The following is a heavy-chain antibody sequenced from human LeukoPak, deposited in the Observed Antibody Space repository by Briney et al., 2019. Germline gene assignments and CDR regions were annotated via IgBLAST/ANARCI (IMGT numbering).Heavy chain of an antibody. CDR3: ARHLRSVYDPRAFDY. V-gene: IGHV4-39*01. J-gene: IGHJ4*02. CDR2: MSYSGST. CDR1: GGYISSSSYF. Sequence: SETLSLTCTVSGGYISSSSYFWAWIRQPPGKGLECIGSMSYSGSTYYNPSLKSRVTISVDTSKNQFSLKLTSVTAADTAVYYCARHLRSVYDPRAFDYWGQGTPVTVSS. D-gene: IGHD5/OR15-5a*01.